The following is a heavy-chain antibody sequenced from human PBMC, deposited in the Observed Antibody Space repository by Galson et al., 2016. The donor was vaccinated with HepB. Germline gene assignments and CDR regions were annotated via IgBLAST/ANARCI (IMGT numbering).Heavy chain of an antibody. J-gene: IGHJ3*02. Sequence: SLRLSCAASGFTFSRFCMHWVRQAPGKGLEWVAVIWYDGTNKYYADSVKGRFTISRDNSKNTLYLQMNSLRAGDTAVYYCARGGKIVATGAFDIWGQGTMVTVSS. CDR3: ARGGKIVATGAFDI. CDR1: GFTFSRFC. D-gene: IGHD5-12*01. CDR2: IWYDGTNK. V-gene: IGHV3-33*01.